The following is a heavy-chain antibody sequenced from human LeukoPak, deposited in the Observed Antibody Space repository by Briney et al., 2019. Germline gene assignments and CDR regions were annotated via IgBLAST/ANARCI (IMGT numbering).Heavy chain of an antibody. CDR1: GGSFSGYY. V-gene: IGHV4-34*01. CDR2: INHSGST. CDR3: ARANLLRPLDY. D-gene: IGHD1-14*01. J-gene: IGHJ4*02. Sequence: KPSETLSLTCAVYGGSFSGYYWSWIRQPPGKGLEWIGEINHSGSTNYNPSLKSRVTISVDTSKNQFSLKLSSVTAADTAVYYCARANLLRPLDYWGQGTLVTVSS.